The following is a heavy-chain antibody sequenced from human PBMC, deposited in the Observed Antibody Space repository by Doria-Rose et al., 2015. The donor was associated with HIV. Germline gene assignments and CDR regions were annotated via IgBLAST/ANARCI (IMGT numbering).Heavy chain of an antibody. CDR3: ATTWSGYYLDY. D-gene: IGHD3-3*01. Sequence: GGNFSRYPISWVRQAPRQGLEWMGRIIPILGIRNYAQKFQGRVTITADESTSTAYIELSNLRSEDTAVYYCATTWSGYYLDYWGQGTLVTVSS. CDR2: IIPILGIR. V-gene: IGHV1-69*02. CDR1: GGNFSRYP. J-gene: IGHJ4*02.